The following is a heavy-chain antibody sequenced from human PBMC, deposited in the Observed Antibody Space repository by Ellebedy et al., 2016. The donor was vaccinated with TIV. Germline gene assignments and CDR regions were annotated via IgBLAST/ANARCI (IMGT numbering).Heavy chain of an antibody. D-gene: IGHD1-1*01. CDR1: GFTFNTYS. CDR3: AKRRATTGSGMDV. V-gene: IGHV3-48*02. Sequence: GESLKISXAASGFTFNTYSMNWVRQAPGKGLEWVSHISSSSSTIYYADSVQGRFTISRDNAENSLHLQMNSLRDEDTAVYYCAKRRATTGSGMDVWGQGTAVTVSS. CDR2: ISSSSSTI. J-gene: IGHJ6*02.